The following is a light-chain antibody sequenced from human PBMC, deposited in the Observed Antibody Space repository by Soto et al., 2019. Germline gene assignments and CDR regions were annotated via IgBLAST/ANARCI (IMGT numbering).Light chain of an antibody. CDR1: QDISTY. CDR2: AAY. J-gene: IGKJ4*01. Sequence: DIQMTQAPSSLSASVGDRVTITCRARQDISTYLAWYQQKPGKVPKLLISAAYTLQSGVQPRFSGSVSGTDFPLTISSLQPEDVATYYCQKYDNAPLTFGGGTKVEIK. V-gene: IGKV1-27*01. CDR3: QKYDNAPLT.